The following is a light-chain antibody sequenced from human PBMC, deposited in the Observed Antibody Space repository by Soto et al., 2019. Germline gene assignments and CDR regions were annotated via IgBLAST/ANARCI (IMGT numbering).Light chain of an antibody. CDR3: KSYAGSNTYV. V-gene: IGLV2-14*02. CDR2: EGH. CDR1: SGFVGSFSL. Sequence: QSVLAQPASVSGSPGQSITISCTGTSGFVGSFSLVSWYQQHPGKAPKVMISEGHRRPSGVPDRFSGSTSVNSASLTVSGLRAADEADYFCKSYAGSNTYVFGSGTKLTVL. J-gene: IGLJ1*01.